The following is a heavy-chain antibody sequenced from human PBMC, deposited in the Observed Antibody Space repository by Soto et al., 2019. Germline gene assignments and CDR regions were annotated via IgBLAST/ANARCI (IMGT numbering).Heavy chain of an antibody. CDR2: ISYDGSNK. CDR3: ARGNDEYEGLFLTYYYYGMDV. D-gene: IGHD2-15*01. J-gene: IGHJ6*02. Sequence: GGSLRLSCAASGFTFSSYAMHWVRQAPGKGLEWVAVISYDGSNKYYADSVKGRFTISRDNSKNTLYLQMNSLRAEDTAVYYCARGNDEYEGLFLTYYYYGMDVWGQGTTVTVSS. V-gene: IGHV3-30-3*01. CDR1: GFTFSSYA.